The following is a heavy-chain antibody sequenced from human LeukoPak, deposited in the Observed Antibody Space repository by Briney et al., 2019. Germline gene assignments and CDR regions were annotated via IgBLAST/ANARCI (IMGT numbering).Heavy chain of an antibody. CDR3: ARHGTTVTTFGY. Sequence: EASVKVSCKASGYTFTGYYMHWVRQAPGQGLEWMGRINPNSGGTNYAQKFQGRVTMTRDTSISTAYMELSRLRSDDTAVYYCARHGTTVTTFGYWGQGTLVAVSS. CDR2: INPNSGGT. V-gene: IGHV1-2*06. D-gene: IGHD4-17*01. CDR1: GYTFTGYY. J-gene: IGHJ4*02.